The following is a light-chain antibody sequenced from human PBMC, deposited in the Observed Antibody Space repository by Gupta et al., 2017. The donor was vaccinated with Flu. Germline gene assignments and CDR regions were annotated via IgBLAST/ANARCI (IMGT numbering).Light chain of an antibody. CDR1: SSDIGAYNY. Sequence: QSALTPPPSASGSPGQSVTTSCTGTSSDIGAYNYVSWYQQHPGKAPKLMISEVSKRPSGVPDRFLGSKSGNTASLTVSGLQAEDEADYYCSSYAGSNIYVFGTGTKVTVL. V-gene: IGLV2-8*01. CDR2: EVS. CDR3: SSYAGSNIYV. J-gene: IGLJ1*01.